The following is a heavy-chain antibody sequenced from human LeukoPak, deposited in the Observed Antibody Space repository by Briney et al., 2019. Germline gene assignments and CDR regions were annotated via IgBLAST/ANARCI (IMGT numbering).Heavy chain of an antibody. Sequence: PSESLSLTCTVSGDSITSNYWSWIRQPPGKGLEWIGYLRYGGNTNHNSSLKGRITISLDTSKNQFSPRLSSVTAADTAIYYCARESSTSQTNLFDYWGQGTLVTVSS. CDR2: LRYGGNT. D-gene: IGHD6-6*01. J-gene: IGHJ4*02. CDR3: ARESSTSQTNLFDY. CDR1: GDSITSNY. V-gene: IGHV4-59*01.